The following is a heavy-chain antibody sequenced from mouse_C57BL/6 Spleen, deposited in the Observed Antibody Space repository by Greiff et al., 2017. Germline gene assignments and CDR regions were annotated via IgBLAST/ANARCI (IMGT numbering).Heavy chain of an antibody. CDR2: INPNNGGT. V-gene: IGHV1-26*01. CDR1: GYTFTDYY. Sequence: VQLQQSGPELVKPGASVKISCKASGYTFTDYYMNWVKQSHGKSLEWIGDINPNNGGTSYNQKFKGKATLTVDKSSSTAYMELRSLTSDDSAVYYSARRIGYYAMDYWGQGTSVTVSS. D-gene: IGHD2-14*01. J-gene: IGHJ4*01. CDR3: ARRIGYYAMDY.